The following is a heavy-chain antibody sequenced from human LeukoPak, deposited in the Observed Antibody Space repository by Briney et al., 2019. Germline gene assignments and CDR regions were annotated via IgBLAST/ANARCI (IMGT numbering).Heavy chain of an antibody. D-gene: IGHD2-8*01. CDR3: ARNGEGLHY. CDR1: GFTFSSYE. Sequence: AGGSLRLSCAASGFTFSSYEMTWARQAPGKGLEWVSFIGISGSTISYADSVKGRFTISRDDAENTLYLHMVNLRVEDTAIYYCARNGEGLHYWGQGTLVTVSS. CDR2: IGISGSTI. J-gene: IGHJ4*02. V-gene: IGHV3-48*03.